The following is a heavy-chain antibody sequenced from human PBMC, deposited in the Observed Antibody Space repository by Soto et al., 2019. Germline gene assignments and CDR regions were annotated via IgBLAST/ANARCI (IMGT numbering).Heavy chain of an antibody. J-gene: IGHJ3*02. CDR1: GYTFTSYA. D-gene: IGHD6-13*01. CDR2: INAGNGNT. CDR3: ARVWFGIAAAGAFDI. V-gene: IGHV1-3*01. Sequence: ASVKVSCKASGYTFTSYAMHWERQAPGQRLEWMGWINAGNGNTKYSQKFQGRVTITRDTSASTAYMELSSLRSEDTAVYYCARVWFGIAAAGAFDIWGQGTMVTVSS.